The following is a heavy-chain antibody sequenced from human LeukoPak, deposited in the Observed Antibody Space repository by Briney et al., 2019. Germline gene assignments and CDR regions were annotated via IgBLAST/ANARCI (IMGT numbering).Heavy chain of an antibody. CDR2: IYYSGST. V-gene: IGHV4-59*12. CDR3: ASVDTPMVSFDY. D-gene: IGHD5-18*01. CDR1: GGSISSYY. J-gene: IGHJ4*02. Sequence: LETLSLTCTVSGGSISSYYWSWIRQPPGKGLEWIGYIYYSGSTNYNPSLKSRVTISVDTSKNQFSLKLSSVTAADTAVYYCASVDTPMVSFDYWGQGTLVTVSS.